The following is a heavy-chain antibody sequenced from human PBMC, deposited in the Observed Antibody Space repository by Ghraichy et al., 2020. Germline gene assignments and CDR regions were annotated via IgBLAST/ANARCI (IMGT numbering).Heavy chain of an antibody. V-gene: IGHV1-3*01. J-gene: IGHJ4*02. CDR1: GYTFTSYA. CDR3: ARGAMAGWPFDY. Sequence: ASVKVSCKASGYTFTSYAIHWVRQAPGQRLEWMGWINGDNGNTKYSQNFQGRVTITRDTSASTAYMALSSLRSEDTAVYYCARGAMAGWPFDYWGQGTLVTVSS. CDR2: INGDNGNT. D-gene: IGHD6-19*01.